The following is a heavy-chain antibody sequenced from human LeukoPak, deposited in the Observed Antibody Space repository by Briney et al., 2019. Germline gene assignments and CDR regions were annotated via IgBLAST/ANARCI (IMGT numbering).Heavy chain of an antibody. CDR1: GGTFSSYA. CDR3: ARDRGDGDYAHY. CDR2: IIPIFGTA. J-gene: IGHJ4*02. Sequence: ASVKVSCKASGGTFSSYAISWVRQAPGQGLEWMGGIIPIFGTANYAQKFQGRVTITADESTSTAYMELSSLRSEDTAVYYCARDRGDGDYAHYWGQGTLVTVSS. V-gene: IGHV1-69*13. D-gene: IGHD4-17*01.